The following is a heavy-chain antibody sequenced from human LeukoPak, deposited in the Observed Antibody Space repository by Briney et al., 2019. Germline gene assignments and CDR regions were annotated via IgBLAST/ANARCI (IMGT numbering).Heavy chain of an antibody. V-gene: IGHV3-30-3*01. CDR1: GFTFNNFA. CDR2: ISYDGTNK. CDR3: GRDWGIDY. J-gene: IGHJ4*02. D-gene: IGHD7-27*01. Sequence: GGSLRLSCAASGFTFNNFAMHWVRQAPGKGLEWVAVISYDGTNKYYADSVKGRFTISRDNSKNSLYLQMNSLRAEDTAVYYCGRDWGIDYWGQGTLVTVSS.